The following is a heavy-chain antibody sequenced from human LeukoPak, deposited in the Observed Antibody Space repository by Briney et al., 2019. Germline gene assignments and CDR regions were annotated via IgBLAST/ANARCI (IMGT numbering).Heavy chain of an antibody. D-gene: IGHD3-22*01. CDR3: ARRPYYYDSSGYYADYYHFMDF. CDR2: MNPNSGDT. V-gene: IGHV1-8*01. Sequence: ASVKVSCKASGYTFTTYDISWVRQATGQGLEWMGWMNPNSGDTDYAQKFQGRVTMTRNTSISTAYMELSSLRSEDTAVYYCARRPYYYDSSGYYADYYHFMDFWSKGTTVTVSS. J-gene: IGHJ6*03. CDR1: GYTFTTYD.